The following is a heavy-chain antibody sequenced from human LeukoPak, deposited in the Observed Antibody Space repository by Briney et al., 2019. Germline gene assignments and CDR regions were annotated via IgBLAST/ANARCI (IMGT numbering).Heavy chain of an antibody. Sequence: PGGSLRLSCAASGFTFSSYSMNWVRQAPGKGLEWVSSISSSSSYIYYADSVKGRFTISRDNAKNSLYLQMNSLRAEDTAVYYCAKALQLWSHFDYWGQGTLVTVSS. D-gene: IGHD5-18*01. V-gene: IGHV3-21*04. CDR3: AKALQLWSHFDY. CDR2: ISSSSSYI. CDR1: GFTFSSYS. J-gene: IGHJ4*02.